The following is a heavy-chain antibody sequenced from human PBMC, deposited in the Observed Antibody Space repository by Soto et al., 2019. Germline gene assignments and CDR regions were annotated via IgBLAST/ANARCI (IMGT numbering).Heavy chain of an antibody. J-gene: IGHJ4*02. CDR2: INHSGST. D-gene: IGHD3-10*01. CDR3: ERLGSAAGALDY. V-gene: IGHV4-34*01. CDR1: GGSFSGYY. Sequence: SETLSLTCAVYGGSFSGYYWSWIRQPPGKGLEWIGEINHSGSTNYNPSLKSRVTISVDTSKNQFSLKLSSVTAADTAVYYCERLGSAAGALDYWGQGTLVTVSS.